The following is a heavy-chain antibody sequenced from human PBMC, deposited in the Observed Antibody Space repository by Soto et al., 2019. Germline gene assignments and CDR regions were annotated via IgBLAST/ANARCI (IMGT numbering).Heavy chain of an antibody. D-gene: IGHD2-2*01. Sequence: QVQLVQSGAEVKKPGASVKVSCKASGYTFTSYGISWVRQAPGQGLEWMGWISAYNGKTNYAQKLQGRVTMTTDTSTSTAYMELRSLRSDDTAVYYCARHSVVVPAAIRERYYYYYGMDVWGQGTTVTVSS. CDR3: ARHSVVVPAAIRERYYYYYGMDV. J-gene: IGHJ6*02. V-gene: IGHV1-18*01. CDR1: GYTFTSYG. CDR2: ISAYNGKT.